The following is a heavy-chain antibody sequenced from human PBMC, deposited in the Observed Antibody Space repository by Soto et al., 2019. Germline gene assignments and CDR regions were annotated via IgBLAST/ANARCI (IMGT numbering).Heavy chain of an antibody. V-gene: IGHV2-5*02. D-gene: IGHD1-20*01. Sequence: QITLKESGPTLVKPTQTLTLTCTFSGFSLNSRGVGVGWIRQPPGKALEWLALIYWDEDKHFSPSLKSRLTLAADTSKNDVVLTMTIMDPVGTGKYYWAHLGITGMTPWFDPWGQGTLVTVSS. CDR3: AHLGITGMTPWFDP. J-gene: IGHJ5*02. CDR2: IYWDEDK. CDR1: GFSLNSRGVG.